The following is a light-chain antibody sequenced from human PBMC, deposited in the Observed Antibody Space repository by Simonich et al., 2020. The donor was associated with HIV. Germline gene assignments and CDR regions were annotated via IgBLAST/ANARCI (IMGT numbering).Light chain of an antibody. J-gene: IGLJ3*02. CDR3: GADHGSGSNFVWV. CDR2: VGTGGSVG. Sequence: QPVLTQPPSASASLGASVPLTCTRSSGYSDYKVDWYQQRPGKGPRFVMRVGTGGSVGSKGDGIPDRFSVLGSGLNRYLTIKNIQEEDESDYHCGADHGSGSNFVWVFGGGTKLTVL. V-gene: IGLV9-49*01. CDR1: SGYSDYK.